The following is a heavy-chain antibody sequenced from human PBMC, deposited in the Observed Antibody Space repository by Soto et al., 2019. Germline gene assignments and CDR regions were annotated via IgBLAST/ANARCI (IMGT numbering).Heavy chain of an antibody. CDR1: GYTFTGHY. CDR2: IGPESGAT. J-gene: IGHJ4*02. D-gene: IGHD5-12*01. CDR3: GRGRSGQIVVFY. V-gene: IGHV1-2*02. Sequence: ASVKVSCKASGYTFTGHYIHWVRQAPEQGPEWMGEIGPESGATRYAQKFQGRVTMTRDMSITTVHMELNNLSPDDTAVYYCGRGRSGQIVVFYWGQGTPVTVSS.